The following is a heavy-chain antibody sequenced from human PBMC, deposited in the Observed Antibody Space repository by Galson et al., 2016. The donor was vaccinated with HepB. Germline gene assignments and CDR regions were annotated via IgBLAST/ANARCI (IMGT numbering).Heavy chain of an antibody. CDR1: GFTFRNYG. CDR3: AKHLGRGTRSLDY. J-gene: IGHJ4*02. V-gene: IGHV3-23*01. CDR2: ILDNGGSA. Sequence: SLRLSCAASGFTFRNYGMSWVRQAPGQGLEWVSTILDNGGSAYYADSVKGRFTISRDNSRNTLYLQMNTLRADDTAGYFCAKHLGRGTRSLDYWGQGNLVIVSS. D-gene: IGHD3-16*01.